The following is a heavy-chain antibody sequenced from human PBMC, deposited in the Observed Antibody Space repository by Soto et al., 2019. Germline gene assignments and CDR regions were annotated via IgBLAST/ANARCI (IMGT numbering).Heavy chain of an antibody. Sequence: EVQLLESGGGLVRPGGSLRLSCAASGFTFSSYAMSWVLQTPGKGLAWVSGITASGDTTYYADSVKGRFTISRDNAKNTLYLRMNSLRAEDTAVYYCAKVRPLRDCTRTSCLGAFDIWGQGTMVTVS. V-gene: IGHV3-23*01. D-gene: IGHD2-2*01. J-gene: IGHJ3*02. CDR1: GFTFSSYA. CDR2: ITASGDTT. CDR3: AKVRPLRDCTRTSCLGAFDI.